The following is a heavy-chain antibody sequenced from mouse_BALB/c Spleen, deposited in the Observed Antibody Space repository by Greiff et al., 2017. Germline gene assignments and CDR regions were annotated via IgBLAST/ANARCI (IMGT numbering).Heavy chain of an antibody. CDR2: IWSGGST. CDR3: ARDDKWAY. D-gene: IGHD1-3*01. J-gene: IGHJ3*01. Sequence: QVQLQQSGPGLVQPSQSLSITCTVSGFSFTSYGVHWVRQSPGKGLEWLGVIWSGGSTAYNAAFISRLSISKDNSKSQVFFKMNSLQANDTAIYYCARDDKWAYWGQGTLVTVSA. V-gene: IGHV2-2*02. CDR1: GFSFTSYG.